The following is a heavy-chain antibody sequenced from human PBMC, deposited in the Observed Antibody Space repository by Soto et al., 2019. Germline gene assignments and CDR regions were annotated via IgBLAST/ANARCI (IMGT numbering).Heavy chain of an antibody. V-gene: IGHV4-30-2*01. J-gene: IGHJ4*02. D-gene: IGHD2-21*02. Sequence: SETLSLTCAVSGGSISSGGFSWSWIRQPPGKGREGIGYIYHFGGTYYNPSLKSRVSISLDRSKNEFSLEVRSVTAADTAVYYCARGGDYYFDSWGQGTLVTVSS. CDR2: IYHFGGT. CDR1: GGSISSGGFS. CDR3: ARGGDYYFDS.